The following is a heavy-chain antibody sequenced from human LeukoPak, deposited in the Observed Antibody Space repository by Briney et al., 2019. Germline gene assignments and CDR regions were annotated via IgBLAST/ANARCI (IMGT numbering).Heavy chain of an antibody. Sequence: QPGMSLRHSCAASGVTLSPYGMHWVRQAPGKGLEWVAVISYEGGTQHYADSVKGRFIISRDNPRNTLYLQMNILRTEDTAVYYCAKEGTPQVSTWYDLWGQGTQVIVSS. CDR1: GVTLSPYG. CDR3: AKEGTPQVSTWYDL. CDR2: ISYEGGTQ. D-gene: IGHD3-10*01. V-gene: IGHV3-30*18. J-gene: IGHJ5*02.